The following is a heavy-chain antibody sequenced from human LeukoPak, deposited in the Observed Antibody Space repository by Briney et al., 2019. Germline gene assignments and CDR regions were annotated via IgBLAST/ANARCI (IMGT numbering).Heavy chain of an antibody. CDR3: ARDANYHDSDAYYDALDI. D-gene: IGHD3-16*01. CDR1: GGSFSGYY. CDR2: INHSGST. Sequence: SETLSLTCAVYGGSFSGYYWSWIRQPPGKGLEWIGEINHSGSTNYNPSLKSRVTISVDTSKNQFSLKLSSVTAADTAVYYCARDANYHDSDAYYDALDIWGLGTLVTVSS. V-gene: IGHV4-34*01. J-gene: IGHJ3*02.